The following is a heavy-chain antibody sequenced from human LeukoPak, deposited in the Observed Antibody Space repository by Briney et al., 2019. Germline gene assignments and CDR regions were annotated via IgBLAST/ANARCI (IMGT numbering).Heavy chain of an antibody. V-gene: IGHV3-23*01. Sequence: GGSLRLSCAASGFTFSGYAMNWVRQAPGKGLEWVSVIRSSGDSAYYADFVKGRFTISRDNSKNTLYLQMNSLRAEDTAVYYCAKGYYASGSSLPAFDSWGQGTLVTVSS. J-gene: IGHJ4*02. CDR3: AKGYYASGSSLPAFDS. CDR1: GFTFSGYA. D-gene: IGHD3-10*01. CDR2: IRSSGDSA.